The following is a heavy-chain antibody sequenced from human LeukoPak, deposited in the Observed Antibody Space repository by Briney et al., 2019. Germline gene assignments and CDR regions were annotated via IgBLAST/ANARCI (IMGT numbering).Heavy chain of an antibody. CDR1: GFTFSTFW. CDR3: VGEVMGDAFDI. D-gene: IGHD3-16*01. J-gene: IGHJ3*02. Sequence: AGGSLRLPCTDSGFTFSTFWVNWVRQAPGKGLEWVANINKDGSAKQYVGSVRGRFTISRDNAKNSVCLQMNSLRDEDTAIYSCVGEVMGDAFDIWGRGTMVTVSS. CDR2: INKDGSAK. V-gene: IGHV3-7*01.